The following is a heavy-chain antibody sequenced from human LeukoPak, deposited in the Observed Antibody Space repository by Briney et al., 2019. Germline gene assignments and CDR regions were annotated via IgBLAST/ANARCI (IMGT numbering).Heavy chain of an antibody. Sequence: ASVKVSCKASGYTFATYGFCWVRQAPGYGLEWMGWISANTGKTDYAQKFQGRVTMTTDTSTSTAYMELRSLRPDDTAVYYCAKVAGDRMDYWGQGTLLTVSS. CDR1: GYTFATYG. V-gene: IGHV1-18*01. CDR3: AKVAGDRMDY. D-gene: IGHD6-13*01. J-gene: IGHJ4*02. CDR2: ISANTGKT.